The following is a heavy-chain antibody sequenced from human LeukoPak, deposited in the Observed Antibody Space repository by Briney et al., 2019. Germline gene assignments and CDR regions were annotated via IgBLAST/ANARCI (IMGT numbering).Heavy chain of an antibody. Sequence: PGRSLRLSCAASGFTFSSYAMSWVRQAPGKGLEWVSAISGSGGSTYYADSVKGRFTISRDNSKNTLYLQMNSLRAEDTAVYYCAHTGYSSSWYYFDYWGQGTLVTVSS. J-gene: IGHJ4*02. CDR2: ISGSGGST. D-gene: IGHD6-13*01. CDR1: GFTFSSYA. V-gene: IGHV3-23*01. CDR3: AHTGYSSSWYYFDY.